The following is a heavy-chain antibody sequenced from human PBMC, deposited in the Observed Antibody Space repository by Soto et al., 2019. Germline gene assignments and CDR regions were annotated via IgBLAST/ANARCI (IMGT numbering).Heavy chain of an antibody. V-gene: IGHV6-1*01. CDR3: ARDPPTMLHDFDY. CDR1: GDSVSNNGAA. Sequence: QSQTLSLTCAISGDSVSNNGAAWSWIRQSPSRGLEWLGRTYYRSKWFNDYAASVKSRITINPDTSKNQFSLHLKSVTPEDTAVYYCARDPPTMLHDFDYWGQGILVTVSS. J-gene: IGHJ4*02. D-gene: IGHD2-15*01. CDR2: TYYRSKWFN.